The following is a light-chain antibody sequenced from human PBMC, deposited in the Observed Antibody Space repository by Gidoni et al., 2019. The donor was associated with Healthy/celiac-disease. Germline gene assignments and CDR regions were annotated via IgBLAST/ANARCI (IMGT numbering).Light chain of an antibody. Sequence: EIVLTQSPATLSLSPGERATLSCRASQSVSSYLAGYQQKPGQEPRLLIYDASNRATGIPARFSGSGSGTDFTLTISSLEPEDFAVYYCQQRSNWPRTFGQGTKVEIK. V-gene: IGKV3-11*01. CDR3: QQRSNWPRT. CDR2: DAS. J-gene: IGKJ1*01. CDR1: QSVSSY.